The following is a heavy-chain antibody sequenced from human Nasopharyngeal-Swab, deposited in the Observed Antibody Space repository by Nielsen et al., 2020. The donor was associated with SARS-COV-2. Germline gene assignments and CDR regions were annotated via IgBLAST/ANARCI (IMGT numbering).Heavy chain of an antibody. CDR2: VSYDRADK. J-gene: IGHJ4*02. V-gene: IGHV3-30*03. Sequence: LSLTCAASGFTFSSYGMHWVRQAPGKGLEWVAFVSYDRADKYYADSVKGRFTISRDNSRNTVYLQINSLRAEDTAVYFCARGNGSPTYFEYWGQGTLVTVSS. CDR3: ARGNGSPTYFEY. D-gene: IGHD1-26*01. CDR1: GFTFSSYG.